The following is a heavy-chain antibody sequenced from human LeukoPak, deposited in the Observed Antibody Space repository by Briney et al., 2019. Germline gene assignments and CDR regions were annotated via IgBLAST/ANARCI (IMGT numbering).Heavy chain of an antibody. CDR3: ARGRSGYCSSTSCYGRDSSSWYSLGY. V-gene: IGHV4-34*01. J-gene: IGHJ4*02. D-gene: IGHD2-2*01. CDR1: GGSFSGYY. Sequence: PSETLSLTCAVYGGSFSGYYWSWIRQPPGKGLEWIGEINHSGSTNYNPSLKSRVTISVDTSKNQFSLKLSSVTAADTAVYYCARGRSGYCSSTSCYGRDSSSWYSLGYWGQGTLVTVSS. CDR2: INHSGST.